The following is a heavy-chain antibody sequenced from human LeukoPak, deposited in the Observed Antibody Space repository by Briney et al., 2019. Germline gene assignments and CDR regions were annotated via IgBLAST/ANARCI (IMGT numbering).Heavy chain of an antibody. CDR3: ARHFGSSWYYFDY. V-gene: IGHV3-21*01. CDR1: GFTFSSYS. D-gene: IGHD6-13*01. J-gene: IGHJ4*02. Sequence: GGSLRLSCAASGFTFSSYSMNWVRQAPGKGLEWVSSISSSRSYINYADSVKGRFTISRDNAKNSLYLQMNSLRAEDTAVYYCARHFGSSWYYFDYWGQGTLVTASS. CDR2: ISSSRSYI.